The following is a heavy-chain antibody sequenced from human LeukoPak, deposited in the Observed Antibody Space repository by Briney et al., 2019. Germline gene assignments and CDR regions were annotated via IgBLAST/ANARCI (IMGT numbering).Heavy chain of an antibody. J-gene: IGHJ6*03. CDR3: ARVVRGSKYFYYYMDV. CDR1: GGSFSSSLYH. Sequence: SETLSLTCSVSGGSFSSSLYHWGWIRQPPGKGLEWIASISYSGSTYYSASLQSRLTISADTSKNQISLHLSSVTAADTALYFCARVVRGSKYFYYYMDVWGEGTTVTVSS. D-gene: IGHD3-10*01. V-gene: IGHV4-39*07. CDR2: ISYSGST.